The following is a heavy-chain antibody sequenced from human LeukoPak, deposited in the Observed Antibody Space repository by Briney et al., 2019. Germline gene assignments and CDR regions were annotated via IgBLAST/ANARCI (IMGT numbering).Heavy chain of an antibody. J-gene: IGHJ3*02. CDR2: ISSSSSYI. CDR3: ARDYYDYVWGSYRNRAFDI. Sequence: AGGSLRLSCAASGFTFSSYSMNWVRQAPGKGLEWVSSISSSSSYIYYADSVKGRFTISRDNAKNSLYLQMNSLRAEDTAVYYCARDYYDYVWGSYRNRAFDIWGQGTMVTVSS. D-gene: IGHD3-16*02. V-gene: IGHV3-21*01. CDR1: GFTFSSYS.